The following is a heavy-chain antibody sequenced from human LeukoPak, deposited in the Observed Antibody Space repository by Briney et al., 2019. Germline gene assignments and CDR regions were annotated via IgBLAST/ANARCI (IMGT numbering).Heavy chain of an antibody. Sequence: GGSLRLSCAASGFTLSNYWMSWVRQAPGKGLEWVANIKQDESEKYYVDSVKGRFTISRDNAKNSLYLQMNSLRAEDTAVYYCTGGDYFDSWGQGTLVTVSS. D-gene: IGHD7-27*01. J-gene: IGHJ4*02. CDR3: TGGDYFDS. V-gene: IGHV3-7*01. CDR2: IKQDESEK. CDR1: GFTLSNYW.